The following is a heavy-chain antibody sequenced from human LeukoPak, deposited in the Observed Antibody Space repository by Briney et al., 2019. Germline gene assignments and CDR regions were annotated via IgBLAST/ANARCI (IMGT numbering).Heavy chain of an antibody. J-gene: IGHJ5*02. V-gene: IGHV3-74*01. Sequence: PGGSLRLSCAASGFTFSNYWMNWVRQAPGKGLVWVSRINSDGINTSYADSVKGRFTISRDNAKNTLNLQMNSLRAEDTAVYYCARDLGQYYDTSDNWFDPWGQGTLVTVSS. D-gene: IGHD3-22*01. CDR3: ARDLGQYYDTSDNWFDP. CDR1: GFTFSNYW. CDR2: INSDGINT.